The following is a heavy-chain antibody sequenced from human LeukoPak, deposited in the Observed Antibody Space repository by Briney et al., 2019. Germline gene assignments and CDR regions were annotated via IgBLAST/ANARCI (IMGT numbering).Heavy chain of an antibody. V-gene: IGHV3-33*01. CDR3: ARDMNRDWEVHDAFDI. CDR2: IWYDGSNK. CDR1: GFTFSSYG. J-gene: IGHJ3*02. Sequence: GGSLRLSCAASGFTFSSYGMHWVRQAPGKGLEWVAVIWYDGSNKYYADSVKGRFTISRDNSKNTLYLQMNSLRAEDTAVYYCARDMNRDWEVHDAFDIWGQGTMVTVSS. D-gene: IGHD1-14*01.